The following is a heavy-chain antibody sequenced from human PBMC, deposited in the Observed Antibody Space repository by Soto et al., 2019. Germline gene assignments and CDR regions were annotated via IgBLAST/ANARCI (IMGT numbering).Heavy chain of an antibody. CDR1: GYTFTGYY. CDR3: ARSSFNVLRFLEWLTKNDAFEI. V-gene: IGHV1-2*02. Sequence: ASVKVSCKASGYTFTGYYMHWVREAPGQGLEWMGWINPNSGGTNYAQKFQGRVTMTRDTSISTAYMELSRLRSDDTAVYYCARSSFNVLRFLEWLTKNDAFEIWAQGNTVT. J-gene: IGHJ3*02. CDR2: INPNSGGT. D-gene: IGHD3-3*01.